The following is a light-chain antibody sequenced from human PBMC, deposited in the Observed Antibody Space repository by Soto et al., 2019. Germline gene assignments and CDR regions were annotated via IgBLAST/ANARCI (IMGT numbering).Light chain of an antibody. CDR2: DAS. V-gene: IGKV1-5*01. CDR1: RRSTNR. J-gene: IGKJ1*01. Sequence: DIQMTQSPSTLSAAVGDRVTITCRASRRSTNRLAWYQQKPGKAPKVLIYDASYLESGVPSRFSGSGSGTDFTLTISRLEPEDFAVYYCQQYGSSGTFGQGTKVDI. CDR3: QQYGSSGT.